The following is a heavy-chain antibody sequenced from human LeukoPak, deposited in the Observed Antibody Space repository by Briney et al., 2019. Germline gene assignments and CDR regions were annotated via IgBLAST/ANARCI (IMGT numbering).Heavy chain of an antibody. CDR2: INGGSGNT. J-gene: IGHJ4*02. Sequence: ASVTVSCTASGYTFTDYTMHWLRQAPGQRLDWMGWINGGSGNTKYSPEFQGRVTITRDTSASTAYMELSSLRSEDTAVYYCANPRYDSSGYYYVDWGQGTLVTVSS. CDR3: ANPRYDSSGYYYVD. D-gene: IGHD3-22*01. V-gene: IGHV1-3*01. CDR1: GYTFTDYT.